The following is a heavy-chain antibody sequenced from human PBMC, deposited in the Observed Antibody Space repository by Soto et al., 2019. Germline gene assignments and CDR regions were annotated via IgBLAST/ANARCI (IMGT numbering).Heavy chain of an antibody. J-gene: IGHJ5*02. Sequence: QVQLVQSGAEVKKPGASVKVSCKASAYTFTRYGFVWVRQAPGQGLEYMGWISAYNGDAKYAQDFQGRVTMTIDTTTKTGYMELASLTSDDTDVYYCATGMWLGTLDPWGQGTLVTVSS. CDR3: ATGMWLGTLDP. CDR2: ISAYNGDA. V-gene: IGHV1-18*01. D-gene: IGHD3-10*01. CDR1: AYTFTRYG.